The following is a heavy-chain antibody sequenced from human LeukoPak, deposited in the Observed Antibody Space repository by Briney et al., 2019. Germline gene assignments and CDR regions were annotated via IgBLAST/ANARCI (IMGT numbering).Heavy chain of an antibody. V-gene: IGHV4-39*07. CDR3: AREQRNYDFWSGHSHNWFDP. D-gene: IGHD3-3*01. J-gene: IGHJ5*02. CDR1: GGSISSGGYY. CDR2: IYYSGTT. Sequence: SETLSLTCTVSGGSISSGGYYWSWIRQPPGKGLEWIGSIYYSGTTYYNPSLKSRVTISVDTSKNQFSLKLSSVTAADTAVYYCAREQRNYDFWSGHSHNWFDPWGQGTLVTVSS.